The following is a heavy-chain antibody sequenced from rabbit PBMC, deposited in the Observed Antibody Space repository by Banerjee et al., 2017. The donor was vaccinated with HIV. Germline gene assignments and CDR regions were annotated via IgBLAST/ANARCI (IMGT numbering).Heavy chain of an antibody. J-gene: IGHJ6*01. V-gene: IGHV1S40*01. Sequence: LVESGGGLVQPGESLKLSCKVSGIDFSYYGISWVRQAPGKGLEWIGCIGAGSGTTYYATWAKGRFTISKTSSTTVALQMTSLTAADTATCFCARGSAYAGAGYALWGQGTLVTVS. CDR2: IGAGSGTT. D-gene: IGHD4-2*01. CDR1: GIDFSYYG. CDR3: ARGSAYAGAGYAL.